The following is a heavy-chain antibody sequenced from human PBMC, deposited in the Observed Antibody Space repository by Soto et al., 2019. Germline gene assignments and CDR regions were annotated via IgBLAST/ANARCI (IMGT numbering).Heavy chain of an antibody. V-gene: IGHV3-21*01. CDR1: GFTFRTYT. Sequence: GGSLRLSCISSGFTFRTYTRNWVRQAPGKGLEWVSGIRGFSPYTFYAESVTGRFTISRDNAKNSLYLQMNSLRAEDTAVYYCARDRGYDAHDYYYNAMDVWGQGTTVTVS. CDR2: IRGFSPYT. J-gene: IGHJ6*02. D-gene: IGHD3-10*01. CDR3: ARDRGYDAHDYYYNAMDV.